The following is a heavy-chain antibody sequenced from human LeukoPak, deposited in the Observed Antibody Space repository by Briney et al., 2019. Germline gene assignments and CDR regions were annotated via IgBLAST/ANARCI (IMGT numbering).Heavy chain of an antibody. CDR3: GGSKRCFDY. V-gene: IGHV4-34*01. J-gene: IGHJ4*02. CDR2: INHSGST. Sequence: SETLSLTCAVYGGSFSGYYWSWIRQPPGKGLEWIGEINHSGSTNYNPSLKSRVTISVDTSKNQFSLKLSSVTAADAAVYYCGGSKRCFDYWGQGTLVTVSS. D-gene: IGHD2-15*01. CDR1: GGSFSGYY.